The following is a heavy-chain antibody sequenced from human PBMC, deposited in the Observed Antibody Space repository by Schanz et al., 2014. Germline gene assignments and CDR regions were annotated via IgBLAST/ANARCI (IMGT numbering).Heavy chain of an antibody. CDR1: GFTFSTHA. Sequence: VQLVESGGGVVQPGRSLRLSCAASGFTFSTHAMHWVRQAPGKGLEWVAFINSDGTKRFYADSVKSRFTISRDNSRNTLYLQMNSLRPEDTAVYYCAKYRGYYRVSGSYRELEYWGQGTLVTVSS. CDR2: INSDGTKR. D-gene: IGHD3-10*01. CDR3: AKYRGYYRVSGSYRELEY. J-gene: IGHJ4*02. V-gene: IGHV3-30*18.